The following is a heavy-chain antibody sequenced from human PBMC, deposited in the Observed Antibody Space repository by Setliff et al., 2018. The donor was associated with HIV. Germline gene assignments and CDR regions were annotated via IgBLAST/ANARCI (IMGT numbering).Heavy chain of an antibody. V-gene: IGHV3-48*01. CDR1: GFTFSSYS. CDR3: ARDSYWLDY. CDR2: ISSSSSTI. D-gene: IGHD2-8*02. Sequence: GSLRLSCAASGFTFSSYSMNWVRQAPGKGLEWVSYISSSSSTIYYADSVKGRFTISRDNAKNSLYLQMNSLRAEDTAVYYCARDSYWLDYWGQGTLVTVSS. J-gene: IGHJ4*02.